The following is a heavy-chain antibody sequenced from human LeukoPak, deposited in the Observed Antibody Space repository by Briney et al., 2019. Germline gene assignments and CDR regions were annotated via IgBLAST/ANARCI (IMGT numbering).Heavy chain of an antibody. Sequence: GGSLRLSCAASGFTFSSYAMHWVRQAPGKGLEWVSGIGGSGGSTYHADSVKGRFTISRDNSKNTLYLQMNSLRAEDTAVYYCAKIGRRYDFWSGYYEEEVDYMDVWGKGTTVTVSS. CDR2: IGGSGGST. V-gene: IGHV3-23*01. CDR3: AKIGRRYDFWSGYYEEEVDYMDV. D-gene: IGHD3-3*01. J-gene: IGHJ6*03. CDR1: GFTFSSYA.